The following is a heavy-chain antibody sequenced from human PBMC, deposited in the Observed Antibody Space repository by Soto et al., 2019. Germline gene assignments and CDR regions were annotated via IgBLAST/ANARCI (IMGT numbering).Heavy chain of an antibody. D-gene: IGHD2-15*01. J-gene: IGHJ6*02. CDR2: IYYSGST. CDR3: ARDSSCGSSDV. V-gene: IGHV4-31*03. CDR1: GGSISSGGYY. Sequence: QVQLQESGPGLVKPSQTLSLTCTVSGGSISSGGYYWSWIRQHPGKGLEWIGYIYYSGSTYYNPSFKSRVTASVVTSKIQFSVKLCSVTAVDSAVSYCARDSSCGSSDVWGQGTTVTVSS.